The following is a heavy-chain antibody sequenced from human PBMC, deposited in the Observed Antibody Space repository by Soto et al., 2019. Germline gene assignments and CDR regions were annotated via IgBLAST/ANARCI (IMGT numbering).Heavy chain of an antibody. CDR3: AREQPRYSSSPLDV. Sequence: GGSLRLSCAASGFSFTSYWMHWVRQAPGKGLVWVSRINSDGSSTSYADSVKGRFTISRDNAKNTRYLQMNSLRAEDTAVYYCAREQPRYSSSPLDVWGQGTTVTVSS. CDR1: GFSFTSYW. J-gene: IGHJ6*02. V-gene: IGHV3-74*01. D-gene: IGHD6-6*01. CDR2: INSDGSST.